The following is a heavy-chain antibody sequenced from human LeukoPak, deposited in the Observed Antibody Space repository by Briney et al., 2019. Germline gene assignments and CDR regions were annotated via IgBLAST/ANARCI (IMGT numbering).Heavy chain of an antibody. J-gene: IGHJ4*02. V-gene: IGHV1-18*01. CDR2: ISAYNGNT. CDR1: GYTFTSYG. Sequence: ASVKVSCKASGYTFTSYGISWVRQAPGQGLEWMGWISAYNGNTNYAQKLQGRVTMTTDTSTSTAYMELRSLRSDDTAVYYCATDLTPLSGSYEFDYWGQGTLVTVSS. CDR3: ATDLTPLSGSYEFDY. D-gene: IGHD1-26*01.